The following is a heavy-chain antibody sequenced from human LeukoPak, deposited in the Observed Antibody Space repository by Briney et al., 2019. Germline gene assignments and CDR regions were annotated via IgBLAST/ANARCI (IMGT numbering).Heavy chain of an antibody. Sequence: SETLSLTCAVYDGSFSGYSWSWIRQPPGKGLEWTGEIFHGGSTNYNPSLKSRVTISLHTSKKQFSLNLSSVTAADTAVYYCARGRRFLESYMDVWGTGTTVTVSS. CDR2: IFHGGST. J-gene: IGHJ6*03. CDR1: DGSFSGYS. CDR3: ARGRRFLESYMDV. V-gene: IGHV4-34*01. D-gene: IGHD3-3*01.